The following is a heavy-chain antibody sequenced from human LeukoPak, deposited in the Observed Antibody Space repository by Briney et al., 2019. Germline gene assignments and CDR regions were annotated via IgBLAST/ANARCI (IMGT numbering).Heavy chain of an antibody. CDR1: GFTFSSYA. Sequence: GGSLRLSCAASGFTFSSYAMSWVRQAPGKGLEWVSAISGSGGSTYYADSVKGRFTISRDNSKNTLYLQMNSLRAEDTAVYYCAKDREQWLVERGLGFDYWGQGTLVTVSS. V-gene: IGHV3-23*01. CDR3: AKDREQWLVERGLGFDY. D-gene: IGHD6-19*01. J-gene: IGHJ4*02. CDR2: ISGSGGST.